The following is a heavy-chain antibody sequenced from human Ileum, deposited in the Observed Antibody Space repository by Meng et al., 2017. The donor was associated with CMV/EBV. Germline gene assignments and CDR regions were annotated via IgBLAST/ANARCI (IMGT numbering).Heavy chain of an antibody. V-gene: IGHV3-20*04. CDR2: IIWNGDST. CDR1: GFTFDDYG. Sequence: GESLKISCAASGFTFDDYGMSWVRQAPGKGLEWVSGIIWNGDSTGYADSVKGRFTISRDNAKKSLYLQMNSLRAEDTALYYCARALFEKNYYYYSGMDVWGQGTTVTVSS. CDR3: ARALFEKNYYYYSGMDV. J-gene: IGHJ6*02. D-gene: IGHD2-21*01.